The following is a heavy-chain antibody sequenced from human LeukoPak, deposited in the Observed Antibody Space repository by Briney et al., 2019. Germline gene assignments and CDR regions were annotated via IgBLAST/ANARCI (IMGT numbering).Heavy chain of an antibody. V-gene: IGHV3-23*01. CDR2: ISGSGGST. J-gene: IGHJ4*02. Sequence: LRLSXXXSGFTXXSYAMSWVRQAPGKGLEWVSAISGSGGSTYYADSVKGRFTISRDNSKNTLYLQMNSLRAEDTAVYYCAKHQRGYYDSPHDWGQGTPVTVSS. CDR3: AKHQRGYYDSPHD. D-gene: IGHD3-22*01. CDR1: GFTXXSYA.